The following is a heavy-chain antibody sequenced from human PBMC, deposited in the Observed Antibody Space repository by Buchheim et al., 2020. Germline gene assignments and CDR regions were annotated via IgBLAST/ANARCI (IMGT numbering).Heavy chain of an antibody. CDR2: ISPYNGNT. V-gene: IGHV1-18*01. Sequence: QVQLVQSGAEVKKPGASVKVSCKASGYIFTSYGISWVRQAPGQGLEWMGWISPYNGNTDYGQNFQDRVSMTTDTSTTTAYMELTSLRSDDTAVYYCARVLSGYSGFLYGMDVWGQGTT. CDR3: ARVLSGYSGFLYGMDV. CDR1: GYIFTSYG. J-gene: IGHJ6*02. D-gene: IGHD5-12*01.